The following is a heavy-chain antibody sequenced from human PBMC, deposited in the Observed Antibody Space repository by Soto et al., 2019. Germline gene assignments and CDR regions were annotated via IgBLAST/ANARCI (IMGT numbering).Heavy chain of an antibody. V-gene: IGHV1-69*06. CDR3: ARVRYYDSKAGFDI. CDR2: IIPIFGTA. CDR1: GGTCSSYA. D-gene: IGHD3-22*01. Sequence: SVKVSCKASGGTCSSYAISWVLQAPGQGLEWMGGIIPIFGTANYAQKFQGRVTITADKSTSTAYMELSSLRSGDTAVYYCARVRYYDSKAGFDIWGQGTMVTVSS. J-gene: IGHJ3*02.